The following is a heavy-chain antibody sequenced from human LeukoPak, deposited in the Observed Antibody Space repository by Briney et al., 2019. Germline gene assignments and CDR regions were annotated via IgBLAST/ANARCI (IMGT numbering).Heavy chain of an antibody. V-gene: IGHV3-30*03. CDR1: GFTFSSYG. CDR2: ISYDGSNK. CDR3: AGAYGGYSYAFDP. Sequence: GGSLRLSCAASGFTFSSYGMHWVRQAPGKGLEWVAVISYDGSNKYYADSVKGRFTISRDNSKNTLYLQMNSLRAEDTAVYYCAGAYGGYSYAFDPWGQGTLVTVSS. D-gene: IGHD4-17*01. J-gene: IGHJ5*02.